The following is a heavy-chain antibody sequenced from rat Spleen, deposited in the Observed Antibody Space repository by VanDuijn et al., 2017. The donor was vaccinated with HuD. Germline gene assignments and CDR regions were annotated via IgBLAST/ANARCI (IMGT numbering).Heavy chain of an antibody. V-gene: IGHV5-31*01. CDR1: GFTFNNYW. CDR3: TTYSDYATSPFAY. Sequence: EVQLVESGGGLVQPGTSLKLSCVASGFTFNNYWLSWVRQTPGKGLDWVASITKDGGSLFYRDSVKGRFTVSRDNEQNTLYLQMNSLRSEDTATYYCTTYSDYATSPFAYWGRGALVTVSS. D-gene: IGHD1-6*01. J-gene: IGHJ3*01. CDR2: ITKDGGSL.